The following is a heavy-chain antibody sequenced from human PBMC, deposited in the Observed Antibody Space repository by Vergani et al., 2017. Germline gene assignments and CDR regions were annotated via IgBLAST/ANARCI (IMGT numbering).Heavy chain of an antibody. J-gene: IGHJ5*02. CDR1: GFTFNQSG. Sequence: QVQLVESGGGVVPPGRSLRLSCAASGFTFNQSGMHWVRQAPGKGLEWVAVTWYDGNNKQYADSVKGRFTISRDNSKSTMYLQMNSLRDEDTGVYYCARDLRLLYNRFDPWGQGTLVTVSS. D-gene: IGHD1-14*01. CDR2: TWYDGNNK. V-gene: IGHV3-33*01. CDR3: ARDLRLLYNRFDP.